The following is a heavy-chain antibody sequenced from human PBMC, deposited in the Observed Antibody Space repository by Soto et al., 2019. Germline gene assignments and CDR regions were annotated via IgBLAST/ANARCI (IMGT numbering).Heavy chain of an antibody. V-gene: IGHV4-34*01. CDR2: MSHSGGT. J-gene: IGHJ3*02. D-gene: IGHD1-1*01. Sequence: QVQLQQWGAGLLKPSETLSLTCAVYGGFVSSGSYYWSWIRQPPGKGLEWIGEMSHSGGTHFTPSPTRHVTLSIDTSKNQFSLKMSSVTAADTALYYCARVERGTATTVVDAFDIWGPGTMVTVSS. CDR3: ARVERGTATTVVDAFDI. CDR1: GGFVSSGSYY.